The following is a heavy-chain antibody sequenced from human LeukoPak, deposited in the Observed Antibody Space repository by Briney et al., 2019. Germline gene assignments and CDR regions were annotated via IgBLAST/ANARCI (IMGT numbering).Heavy chain of an antibody. Sequence: PGGSLRLSCAASEFTFDSYAMHWVRQAPCKGLEWVAVISYDGSNEYYTDSVRGRFSISRDNSKNTLYLQMNSLSAEDTAVYYCARGSWFGELLPFDYWGQGTLVTVSS. CDR2: ISYDGSNE. CDR1: EFTFDSYA. V-gene: IGHV3-30-3*01. D-gene: IGHD3-10*01. J-gene: IGHJ4*02. CDR3: ARGSWFGELLPFDY.